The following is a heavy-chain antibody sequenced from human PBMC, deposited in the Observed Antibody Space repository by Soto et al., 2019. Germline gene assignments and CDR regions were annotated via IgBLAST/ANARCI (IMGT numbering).Heavy chain of an antibody. CDR1: RETFNSYA. D-gene: IGHD5-12*01. CDR2: IIPVLGTT. CDR3: AAGGRDGYIK. J-gene: IGHJ4*02. V-gene: IGHV1-69*01. Sequence: QVQLVQSGAEVRRPGSSVTVSCRTSRETFNSYAITWVRQAPGQGLEWMGGIIPVLGTTKYAQKFQGRVTMTADESTSTAYMELSSLRSEDRAVYYCAAGGRDGYIKWGQGTQVTVSS.